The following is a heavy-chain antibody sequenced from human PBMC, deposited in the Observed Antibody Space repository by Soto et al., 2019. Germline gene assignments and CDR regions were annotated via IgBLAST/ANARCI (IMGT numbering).Heavy chain of an antibody. CDR2: TRPNNGNT. V-gene: IGHV1-18*01. J-gene: IGHJ4*02. CDR1: GYTFSIYG. Sequence: ASVKVSCKASGYTFSIYGINWVRQAPGQGLEWMGWTRPNNGNTKYAQNLQGRVTMTTDTSTSTAYMELRSLRPDDTAVYYCVRDLDGSGSYYTDYWGQGTLVTVSS. CDR3: VRDLDGSGSYYTDY. D-gene: IGHD3-10*01.